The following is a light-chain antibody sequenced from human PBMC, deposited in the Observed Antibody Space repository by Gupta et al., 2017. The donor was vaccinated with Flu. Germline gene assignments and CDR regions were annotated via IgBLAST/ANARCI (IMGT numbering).Light chain of an antibody. CDR2: GAP. J-gene: IGKJ1*01. V-gene: IGKV3-20*01. Sequence: GILSLSPGERSTPTVRASQRVGSNYLAWYQQKPGQAPSLLIYGAPARAAGTPDRFSGSGFGTDFTLTINRLEPEDFAMYYCQQNGTSPRTFGQGTKVEIK. CDR3: QQNGTSPRT. CDR1: QRVGSNY.